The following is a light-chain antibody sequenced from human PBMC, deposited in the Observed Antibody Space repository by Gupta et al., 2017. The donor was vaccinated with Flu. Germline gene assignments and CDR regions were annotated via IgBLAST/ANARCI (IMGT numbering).Light chain of an antibody. Sequence: VLTQSPGTLSLSPGERATLSCRASQSLSANILAWYQQKPGQAPRLLLYGASSRATSIPDRFSGSGSGTDFTLPISRLEPEDFAVYYCQRHGGSPKWTFGQGTKVEIK. CDR2: GAS. CDR3: QRHGGSPKWT. CDR1: QSLSANI. J-gene: IGKJ1*01. V-gene: IGKV3-20*01.